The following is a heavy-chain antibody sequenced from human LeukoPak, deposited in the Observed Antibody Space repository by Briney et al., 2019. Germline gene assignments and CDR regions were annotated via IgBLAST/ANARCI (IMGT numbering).Heavy chain of an antibody. CDR2: MYYSGTT. Sequence: SETLSLTCTVSGGSISSYYWSWIRQPPGKGLEWIGYMYYSGTTNYNPSLKSRVTISVDTSKNQFSLKLSSVTAADTAVYYCARDLGSWGQGTLVTVSS. V-gene: IGHV4-59*12. CDR3: ARDLGS. J-gene: IGHJ5*02. CDR1: GGSISSYY. D-gene: IGHD7-27*01.